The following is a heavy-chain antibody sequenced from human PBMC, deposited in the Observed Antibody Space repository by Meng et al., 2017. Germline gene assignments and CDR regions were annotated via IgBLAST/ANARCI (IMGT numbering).Heavy chain of an antibody. D-gene: IGHD2/OR15-2a*01. CDR2: ISGSGGST. Sequence: GESLKISCAASGFTFSSYAMSWVRQAPGKGLEWVSAISGSGGSTYYAGSVKGRFTISRDNSKNTLYLQMNSLRAEDTAVYYCAKDPEPQIRHPSIFDYWGQGTLVTVPQ. J-gene: IGHJ4*02. CDR3: AKDPEPQIRHPSIFDY. CDR1: GFTFSSYA. V-gene: IGHV3-23*01.